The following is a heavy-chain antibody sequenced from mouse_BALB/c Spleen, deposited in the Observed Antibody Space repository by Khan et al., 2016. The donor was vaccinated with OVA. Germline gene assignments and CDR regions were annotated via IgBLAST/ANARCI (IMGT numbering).Heavy chain of an antibody. CDR3: TRHGYVAWFTY. V-gene: IGHV1S135*01. CDR1: GYSFTSYY. D-gene: IGHD2-2*01. CDR2: IDPFSGGT. J-gene: IGHJ3*01. Sequence: VQLKESGPELMKPGASVKISCKASGYSFTSYYIHWVIQSHGKSLEWIGYIDPFSGGTTCNQKFKGKATLTVDKSSNTAYIHLINLTSEDSAVYYCTRHGYVAWFTYWGQGTLVTVSA.